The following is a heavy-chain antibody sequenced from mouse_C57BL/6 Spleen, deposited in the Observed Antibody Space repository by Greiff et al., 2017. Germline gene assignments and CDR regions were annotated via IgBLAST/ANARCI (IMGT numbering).Heavy chain of an antibody. CDR1: GYSFTDYN. Sequence: VQLKESGPELVKPGASVKISCKASGYSFTDYNMNWVKQSNGKSLEWIGVINPNYGTTSYNQKFKGKATLTVDQSSSTAYMQLNSLTSEDSAVYYCARSYYSNYYAMDYWGQGTSVTVSS. J-gene: IGHJ4*01. CDR3: ARSYYSNYYAMDY. CDR2: INPNYGTT. V-gene: IGHV1-39*01. D-gene: IGHD2-5*01.